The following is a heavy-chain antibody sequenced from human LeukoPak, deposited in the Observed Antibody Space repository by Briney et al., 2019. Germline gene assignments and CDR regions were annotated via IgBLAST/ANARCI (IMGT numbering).Heavy chain of an antibody. V-gene: IGHV3-48*04. CDR1: GFTFSSHS. Sequence: PGGSLSLSCAASGFTFSSHSMNWVRQAPGKGLEWVSYISSSSSTIFYADSVKGRFTISRDNAKNSLYLQMNSLRAEDTAVYYCARATDFWSGYPDYWGQGTLVTVSS. CDR2: ISSSSSTI. CDR3: ARATDFWSGYPDY. D-gene: IGHD3-3*01. J-gene: IGHJ4*02.